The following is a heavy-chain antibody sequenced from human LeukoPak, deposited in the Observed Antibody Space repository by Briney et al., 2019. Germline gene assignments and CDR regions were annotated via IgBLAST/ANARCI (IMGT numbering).Heavy chain of an antibody. Sequence: PGGSVRLSCAASGFTFSSYWMSWVRQAPGKGLEWVSVIYSGGSTYYAGSVKGRFTISRDNSKNTLYLQMNSLRAEDTAVYYCARDYPYYYDSSGYYSFDYWGQGTLVTVSS. CDR2: IYSGGST. J-gene: IGHJ4*02. D-gene: IGHD3-22*01. CDR1: GFTFSSYW. V-gene: IGHV3-66*01. CDR3: ARDYPYYYDSSGYYSFDY.